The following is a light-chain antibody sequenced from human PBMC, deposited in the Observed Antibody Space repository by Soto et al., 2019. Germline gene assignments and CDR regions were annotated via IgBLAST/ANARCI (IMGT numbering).Light chain of an antibody. CDR2: KAS. CDR1: QSISTW. Sequence: DIQMTQSPSTLSASVGDRVTITCRASQSISTWLAWYQQKTGKAPKLLIYKASSLESGVPSRFSGSGSGTEFTLTSSSLQPDDFATDYCQQYNTYPLTFGGGTTVEIK. V-gene: IGKV1-5*03. J-gene: IGKJ4*01. CDR3: QQYNTYPLT.